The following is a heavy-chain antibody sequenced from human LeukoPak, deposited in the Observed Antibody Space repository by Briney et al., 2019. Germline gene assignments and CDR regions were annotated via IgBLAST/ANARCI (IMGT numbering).Heavy chain of an antibody. CDR1: GGSLSGYY. V-gene: IGHV4-34*01. J-gene: IGHJ4*02. Sequence: SETLSHTCAVYGGSLSGYYWSWIRQPPGKGLEWIGEINHSGSTNYNPSLKSRVTISVDTSKNQFSLKLSSVTAADTAVYYCARAGGSGRNYGIYWAQGTLVTVSS. D-gene: IGHD1-26*01. CDR2: INHSGST. CDR3: ARAGGSGRNYGIY.